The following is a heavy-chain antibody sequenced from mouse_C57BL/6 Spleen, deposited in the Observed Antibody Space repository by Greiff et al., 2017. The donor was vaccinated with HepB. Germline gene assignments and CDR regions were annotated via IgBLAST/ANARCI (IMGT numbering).Heavy chain of an antibody. Sequence: QVQLQQPGAELVMPGASVKLSCKASGYTFTSYWMHWVKQRPGQGLEWIGEIDPSDSYTNYNQKFKGKSTLTVDKSSSTAYMQLSSLTSEDSAAYYCARGIDYGSSRDMDYWGQGTSVTVSS. CDR3: ARGIDYGSSRDMDY. D-gene: IGHD1-1*01. J-gene: IGHJ4*01. V-gene: IGHV1-69*01. CDR2: IDPSDSYT. CDR1: GYTFTSYW.